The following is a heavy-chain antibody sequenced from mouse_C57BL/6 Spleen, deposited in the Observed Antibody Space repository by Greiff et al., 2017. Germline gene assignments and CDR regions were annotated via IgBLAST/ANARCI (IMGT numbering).Heavy chain of an antibody. CDR2: INPSSGYT. CDR3: ARKIDGYPFDY. V-gene: IGHV1-4*01. J-gene: IGHJ2*01. CDR1: GYTFTSYT. Sequence: SGAELARPGASVKMSCKASGYTFTSYTMHWVKQRPGQGLEWIGYINPSSGYTKYNQKFKDKATLTADKSSSTAYMQLSSLTSEDSAGYYCARKIDGYPFDYWGQGTTLTVSS. D-gene: IGHD2-3*01.